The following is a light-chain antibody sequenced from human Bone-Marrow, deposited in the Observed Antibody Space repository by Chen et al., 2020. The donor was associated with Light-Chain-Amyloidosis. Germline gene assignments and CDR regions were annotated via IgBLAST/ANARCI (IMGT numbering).Light chain of an antibody. J-gene: IGLJ3*02. CDR3: QVWDRSSDRPV. Sequence: SYVLTQPSSVSVAPAQTATIACGGNNIGSTSVHWYQQKPGQAPLLVVYDDSDRPSGIPERLSGSNSGNTATLTISRVEAGDEADYYCQVWDRSSDRPVFGGGTKLTVL. V-gene: IGLV3-21*02. CDR2: DDS. CDR1: NIGSTS.